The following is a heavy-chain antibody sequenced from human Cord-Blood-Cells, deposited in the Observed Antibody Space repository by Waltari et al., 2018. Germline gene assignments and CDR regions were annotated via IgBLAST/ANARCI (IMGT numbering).Heavy chain of an antibody. Sequence: EVQLVQSGAEVKKPGESLKISCTGSGYSFTSYCIGWVRQMPGKGLEWMGIIYPGDSDTRYSPSFQGQVTISADKSISTAYLQWSSLKASDTAMYYCARRGWGFGSFDAFDIWGQGTMVTVSS. V-gene: IGHV5-51*01. CDR3: ARRGWGFGSFDAFDI. CDR1: GYSFTSYC. CDR2: IYPGDSDT. D-gene: IGHD3-10*01. J-gene: IGHJ3*02.